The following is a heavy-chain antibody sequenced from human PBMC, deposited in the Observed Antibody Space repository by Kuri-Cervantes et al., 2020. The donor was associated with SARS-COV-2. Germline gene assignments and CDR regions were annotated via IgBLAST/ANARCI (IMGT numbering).Heavy chain of an antibody. J-gene: IGHJ4*02. CDR2: ISSSSSTI. CDR1: GFTFSNYG. CDR3: ARDIDECQRQGENCSSTNCPGTYSSSWYFLIQPDY. Sequence: GGSLRLSCVVSGFTFSNYGMHWVRQAPGKGLEWVSYISSSSSTIYYADSVKGRFTISRDNAKNSLYLQMNSLRDEDTAVYYCARDIDECQRQGENCSSTNCPGTYSSSWYFLIQPDYWGQGTLVTASS. D-gene: IGHD6-13*01. V-gene: IGHV3-48*02.